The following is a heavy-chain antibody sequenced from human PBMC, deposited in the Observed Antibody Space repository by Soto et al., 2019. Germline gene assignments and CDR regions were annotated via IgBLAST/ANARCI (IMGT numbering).Heavy chain of an antibody. CDR1: GFTFSSYA. Sequence: EVQLLESGGGLVQPGGSLRLSCAASGFTFSSYAMSWVRQAPGKGLEWVSAISGSGGSTYYADSVKGRFTISRDNSKNTLYLQMNSLRAEDTAVYYCAKDGVTGGHYYYGMDVWGQGTTVTVSS. J-gene: IGHJ6*02. CDR2: ISGSGGST. V-gene: IGHV3-23*01. CDR3: AKDGVTGGHYYYGMDV. D-gene: IGHD2-21*02.